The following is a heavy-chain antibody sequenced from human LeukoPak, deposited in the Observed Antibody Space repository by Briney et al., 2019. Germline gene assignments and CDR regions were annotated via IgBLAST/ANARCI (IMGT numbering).Heavy chain of an antibody. CDR2: ISASGGNT. D-gene: IGHD2-21*02. Sequence: GGSLRLSCAASGFTFSSYAMSWVRQAPGKGLEWVSTISASGGNTYNADSVKGRFTISRDNSKNTLYLQMNSLRAEDTAVYYCAREVSPYCGGDCYSPPPIDYWGQGTLVTVSS. CDR1: GFTFSSYA. J-gene: IGHJ4*02. V-gene: IGHV3-23*01. CDR3: AREVSPYCGGDCYSPPPIDY.